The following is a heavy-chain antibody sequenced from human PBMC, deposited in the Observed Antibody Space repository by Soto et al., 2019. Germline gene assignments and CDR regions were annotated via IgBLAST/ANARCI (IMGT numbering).Heavy chain of an antibody. D-gene: IGHD6-19*01. V-gene: IGHV3-30*18. CDR3: AKSAPAVAGYFDY. CDR1: GFTFSSSG. Sequence: QVQLVESGGGVVQPGRSLRLSCAASGFTFSSSGMHWVRQAPGKGLEWVAVTSFDGSSGYYADSVRGRFTISRDNSNNTLSVQMNSLGAEDTAVYYCAKSAPAVAGYFDYWGQGTLVTVSS. CDR2: TSFDGSSG. J-gene: IGHJ4*02.